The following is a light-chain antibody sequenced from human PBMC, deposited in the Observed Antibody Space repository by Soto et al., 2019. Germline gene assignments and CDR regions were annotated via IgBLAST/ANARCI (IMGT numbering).Light chain of an antibody. CDR3: CSYAGSYTL. CDR2: DVS. V-gene: IGLV2-11*01. J-gene: IGLJ2*01. CDR1: SSDFGGYNF. Sequence: QSALTQPRSVSGSPGQSVTISCAGTSSDFGGYNFVSWYQQYPGKAPHLVIYDVSQRPSGVPDRFSASKSGNTASLTISGLQAEDEADYYCCSYAGSYTLFGGGTKLTVL.